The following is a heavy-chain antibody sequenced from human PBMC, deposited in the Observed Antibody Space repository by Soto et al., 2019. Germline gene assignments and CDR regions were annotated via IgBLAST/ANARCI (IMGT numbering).Heavy chain of an antibody. CDR3: AGSPGLSRISGTTLGA. CDR2: FNGDGSST. V-gene: IGHV3-74*01. J-gene: IGHJ5*01. Sequence: EVQLVESGGGLVQPGGSLRLSCAASGFTFSSHWMHWVRQAPGKGLVWVSRFNGDGSSTSYADSVKGRFTISRDTAKNMLYPQLTSIRADDTAVYYCAGSPGLSRISGTTLGAWGQGTLVTVSS. D-gene: IGHD1-7*01. CDR1: GFTFSSHW.